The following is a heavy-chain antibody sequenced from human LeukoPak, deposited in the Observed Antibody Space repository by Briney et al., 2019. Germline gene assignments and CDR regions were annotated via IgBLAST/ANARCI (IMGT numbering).Heavy chain of an antibody. CDR1: GFTFGDYA. Sequence: GGSLRLSCTASGFTFGDYAMSWFRQAPGKGLEWVGFIRSKAYGGTTEYAASVKGRFTISRDDSKSIAYLQMNSLKTEDTAVYYCTRTLEISYDILTGYLPFDYWGQGTLVTVSS. D-gene: IGHD3-9*01. CDR3: TRTLEISYDILTGYLPFDY. CDR2: IRSKAYGGTT. J-gene: IGHJ4*02. V-gene: IGHV3-49*03.